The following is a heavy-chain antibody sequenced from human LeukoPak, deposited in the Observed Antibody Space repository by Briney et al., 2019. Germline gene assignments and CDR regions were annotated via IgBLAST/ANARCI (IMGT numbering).Heavy chain of an antibody. CDR2: ISYDGRNK. CDR1: GFTFNNYG. J-gene: IGHJ4*02. D-gene: IGHD6-19*01. V-gene: IGHV3-30*18. CDR3: AKAVAGNGPFDY. Sequence: GKSLRLSCAASGFTFNNYGMHWVRQAPGKGLEWVAVISYDGRNKHYPDSVKGRFTISRDNSKNTLYLQMNSLRAEDTAVYYCAKAVAGNGPFDYWGQGTLVTVSS.